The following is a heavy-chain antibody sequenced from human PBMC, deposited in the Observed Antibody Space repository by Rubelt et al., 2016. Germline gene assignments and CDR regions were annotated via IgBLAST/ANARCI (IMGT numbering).Heavy chain of an antibody. Sequence: EVQLLESGGGLVQPGGSLRLSCAASGFIISGYDMHWVRQVTGKGLEWVSAIGTWSDTHYPDSVKGRFTISRENARNSFYLQMNNLTPGDTAVYYCARSAAGFDWGSGYGMDVWGQGTTVTVSS. D-gene: IGHD3-9*01. V-gene: IGHV3-13*01. CDR3: ARSAAGFDWGSGYGMDV. CDR1: GFIISGYD. J-gene: IGHJ6*02. CDR2: IGTWSDT.